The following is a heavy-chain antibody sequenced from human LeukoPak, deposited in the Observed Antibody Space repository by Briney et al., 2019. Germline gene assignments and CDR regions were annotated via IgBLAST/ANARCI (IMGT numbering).Heavy chain of an antibody. CDR2: INPNSGGT. D-gene: IGHD3-10*01. J-gene: IGHJ4*02. Sequence: ASVKVSCKASGYTFTGYYMHWVRQAPGQGLEWMGWINPNSGGTNYAQKFQGRVTMTRDTSISTAYMELSRLRSDDTAVYYCARFKVREAGFDYWGQGTLVTVSS. CDR1: GYTFTGYY. CDR3: ARFKVREAGFDY. V-gene: IGHV1-2*02.